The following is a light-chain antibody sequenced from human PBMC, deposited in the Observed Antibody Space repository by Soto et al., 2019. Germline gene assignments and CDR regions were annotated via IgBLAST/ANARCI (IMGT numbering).Light chain of an antibody. V-gene: IGKV3-20*01. Sequence: IVLTQSPGTLSLSPGERATLSCRASQSLTNSFMAWYQQKPGQAPRLLIYDTSSRASGIPDRFSGSGSGTDFTLTISRLETEDFAVFYCQQYGTSEIIFGQGTRLENK. CDR1: QSLTNSF. CDR2: DTS. J-gene: IGKJ5*01. CDR3: QQYGTSEII.